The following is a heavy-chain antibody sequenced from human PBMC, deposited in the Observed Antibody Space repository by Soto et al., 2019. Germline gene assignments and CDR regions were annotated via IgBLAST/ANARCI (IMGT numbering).Heavy chain of an antibody. CDR2: IIPILDTT. D-gene: IGHD4-4*01. CDR1: GGTSSSYA. CDR3: ACGGTTVNRRFDF. Sequence: QVQVVQSGAEVKKPGSSVRVSCKASGGTSSSYAITWMRQAPGQGLEWMGGIIPILDTTDYAQKFQGRVTFTADESPSTVYMELSSLTSEHTAVYYCACGGTTVNRRFDFWAQGALVTVSS. J-gene: IGHJ4*02. V-gene: IGHV1-69*01.